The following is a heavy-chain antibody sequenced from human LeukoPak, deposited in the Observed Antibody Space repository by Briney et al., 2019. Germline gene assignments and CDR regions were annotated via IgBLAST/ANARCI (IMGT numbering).Heavy chain of an antibody. CDR1: GFTFSNYW. CDR3: ARDLASSTYHYDSSGLLDS. CDR2: IKEDGSKK. J-gene: IGHJ4*02. D-gene: IGHD3-22*01. V-gene: IGHV3-7*01. Sequence: GGSLRLSCAASGFTFSNYWMSWVRQAPGKGLEWVANIKEDGSKKYYVDSVKGRFTISRDNAKNSLYLQMNSLRAEDTAVYYCARDLASSTYHYDSSGLLDSRGQGTLVTVSS.